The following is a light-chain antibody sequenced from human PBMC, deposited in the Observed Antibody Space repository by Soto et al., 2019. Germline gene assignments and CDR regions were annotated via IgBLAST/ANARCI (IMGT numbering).Light chain of an antibody. CDR1: SSDFGGYNY. CDR3: SSYTSSSHVV. Sequence: QSVLTQPASVSGSPGQSITISCTGTSSDFGGYNYVSWYQQHPGKAPKLIIYDVSIRPSGVSNRLSGSKSGNTASLTISGLQAEDEADYYCSSYTSSSHVVFGGGTKLTVL. J-gene: IGLJ2*01. CDR2: DVS. V-gene: IGLV2-14*03.